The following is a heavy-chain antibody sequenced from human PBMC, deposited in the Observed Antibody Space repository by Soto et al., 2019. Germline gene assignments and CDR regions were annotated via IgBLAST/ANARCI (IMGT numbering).Heavy chain of an antibody. J-gene: IGHJ4*02. CDR3: ARLYSYYDSSGYPDY. CDR1: GGSISSGDYY. D-gene: IGHD3-22*01. V-gene: IGHV4-30-4*01. CDR2: IYYSGST. Sequence: PSETLSLTCTVSGGSISSGDYYWSWIRQPPGKGLEWIGYIYYSGSTNYNPSLKSRVTISVDTSKNQFSLKLSSVTAADTAVYYCARLYSYYDSSGYPDYWGQGTLVTVSS.